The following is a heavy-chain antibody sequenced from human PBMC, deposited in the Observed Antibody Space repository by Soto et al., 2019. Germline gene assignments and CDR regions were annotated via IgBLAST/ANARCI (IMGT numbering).Heavy chain of an antibody. Sequence: GGSLRLSCAASGFTFSSYAMSWVRQAPGKGLEWVSAISGSGGSTYYADSVKGRFTISRDNSKSTLYLQMNSLRAEDTAVYYCAKKSGSSWYYYNNLYFDYWGQGTLVTVSS. CDR3: AKKSGSSWYYYNNLYFDY. V-gene: IGHV3-23*01. J-gene: IGHJ4*02. D-gene: IGHD6-13*01. CDR2: ISGSGGST. CDR1: GFTFSSYA.